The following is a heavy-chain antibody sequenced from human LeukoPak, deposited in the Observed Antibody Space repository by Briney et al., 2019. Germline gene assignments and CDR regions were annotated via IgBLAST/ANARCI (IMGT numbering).Heavy chain of an antibody. Sequence: SPTLSLTFDISGDSVSINSAAWNWIRQSPSRGLEWLGRTYYRSKWYNDYAVSVESRITIKPDTSKNQFSLQLNSVTPEDTAVYYCARDRGNAFDIWGQGTMVTVSS. CDR3: ARDRGNAFDI. J-gene: IGHJ3*02. CDR1: GDSVSINSAA. CDR2: TYYRSKWYN. V-gene: IGHV6-1*01. D-gene: IGHD3-10*01.